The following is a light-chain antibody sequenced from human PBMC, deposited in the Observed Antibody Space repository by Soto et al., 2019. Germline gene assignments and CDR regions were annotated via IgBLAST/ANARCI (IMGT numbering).Light chain of an antibody. CDR3: QQLNSYPQT. J-gene: IGKJ5*01. CDR1: RGLSSY. V-gene: IGKV1-9*01. CDR2: SAS. Sequence: IQLTQSPSSLSASVGDRVTITCHASRGLSSYLAWYQQKPGKPPKLLVYSASTLQSGVPSRFSGSGSGPDFTLTISSLQPEDSATYFCQQLNSYPQTFGQGTRLEIK.